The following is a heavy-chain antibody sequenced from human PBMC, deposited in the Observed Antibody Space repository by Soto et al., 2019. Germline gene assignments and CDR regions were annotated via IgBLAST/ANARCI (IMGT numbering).Heavy chain of an antibody. Sequence: RGESPQIFCKRSGYSFDRYWINWVRQMPGNGLEWMGKIDPSDSSTTYSPSFQGHVTISADKSITNAYLQWSSLKASDTAMYYCERLGHDYSNSGTDDSGQGNKVTVSS. CDR3: ERLGHDYSNSGTDD. V-gene: IGHV5-10-1*01. CDR2: IDPSDSST. CDR1: GYSFDRYW. J-gene: IGHJ6*02. D-gene: IGHD4-4*01.